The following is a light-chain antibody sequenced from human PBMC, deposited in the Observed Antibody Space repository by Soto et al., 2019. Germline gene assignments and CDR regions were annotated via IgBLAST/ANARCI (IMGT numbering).Light chain of an antibody. CDR2: GAS. Sequence: EIGMTHSPATLSASPGERVALSCRASPSVSSNLAWYQQKPGQAPILLLFGASTRATGIPARFSGRGSGTEFTLTISGLQSEVFAVYYCQQYNKWPPIIVGQGTRLEIK. CDR3: QQYNKWPPII. V-gene: IGKV3-15*01. CDR1: PSVSSN. J-gene: IGKJ5*01.